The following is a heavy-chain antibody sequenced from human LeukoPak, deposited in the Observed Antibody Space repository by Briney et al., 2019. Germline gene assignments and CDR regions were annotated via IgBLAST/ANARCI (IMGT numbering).Heavy chain of an antibody. CDR3: ARGGRALYSDYDSASWDYYYYMDV. Sequence: GEALKISCKGSGYSFTTYWIGWVRQMPGKGLEWMGIIYPADSDTKYSPSFQDQVTISADKSISTVYLQWSSLKVSDTAMYYCARGGRALYSDYDSASWDYYYYMDVWGKGTTVTVSS. V-gene: IGHV5-51*01. CDR2: IYPADSDT. D-gene: IGHD5-12*01. CDR1: GYSFTTYW. J-gene: IGHJ6*03.